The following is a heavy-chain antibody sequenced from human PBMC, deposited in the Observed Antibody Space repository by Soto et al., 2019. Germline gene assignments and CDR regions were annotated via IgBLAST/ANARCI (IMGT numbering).Heavy chain of an antibody. V-gene: IGHV4-34*01. CDR2: INHSGST. CDR3: ARVRQLPPYYYYYGMDV. CDR1: GGSFSGYY. J-gene: IGHJ6*02. Sequence: SETLSLTCAVYGGSFSGYYWSWIRQPPGKGLEWIGEINHSGSTNYNPSLKSRVTISVDTSKNQFSLKLSSVTAADTAVYYCARVRQLPPYYYYYGMDVWGQGTTVTVSS. D-gene: IGHD2-2*01.